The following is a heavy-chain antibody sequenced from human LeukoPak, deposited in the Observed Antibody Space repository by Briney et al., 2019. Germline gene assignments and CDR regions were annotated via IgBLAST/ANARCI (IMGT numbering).Heavy chain of an antibody. J-gene: IGHJ4*02. V-gene: IGHV1-2*02. CDR3: GTLLSNGPFDY. CDR1: GYTFTGYY. Sequence: ASVKVSCMASGYTFTGYYMHWVRQAPGQGLEWMGWIYPNSGATEYAQKFQGRVTMTRDTSISTAYMELSGLRSDDTAVYYCGTLLSNGPFDYWGQGSLVTVSS. CDR2: IYPNSGAT.